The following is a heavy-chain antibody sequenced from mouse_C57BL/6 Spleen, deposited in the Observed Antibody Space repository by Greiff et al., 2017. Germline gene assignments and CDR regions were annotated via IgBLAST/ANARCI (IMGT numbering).Heavy chain of an antibody. J-gene: IGHJ1*03. Sequence: EVKLVESGGGLVKPGGSLKLSCAASGFTFSSYTMSWVRQTPEKRLEWVATISGGGGNTYYPDSVKGRFTISRDNAKNTLYLQMSSLRSEDTALYYCARQGLRYFDVWGTGTTVTVSS. CDR2: ISGGGGNT. V-gene: IGHV5-9*01. CDR3: ARQGLRYFDV. D-gene: IGHD2-13*01. CDR1: GFTFSSYT.